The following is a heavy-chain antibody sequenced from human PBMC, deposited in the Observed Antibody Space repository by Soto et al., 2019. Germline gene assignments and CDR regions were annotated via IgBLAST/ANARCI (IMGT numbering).Heavy chain of an antibody. Sequence: PSQTLSLTCAISGDSVSSNSAVWNWIRQSPSRGLEWLGRTYYRSKWYNDYTVSVKSRITINPDTSKNQFSLQLNSVTPEDTAVYYCARGAYCSGNGHFDYWGQGTLVTVSS. D-gene: IGHD3-10*01. V-gene: IGHV6-1*01. CDR1: GDSVSSNSAV. CDR3: ARGAYCSGNGHFDY. J-gene: IGHJ4*02. CDR2: TYYRSKWYN.